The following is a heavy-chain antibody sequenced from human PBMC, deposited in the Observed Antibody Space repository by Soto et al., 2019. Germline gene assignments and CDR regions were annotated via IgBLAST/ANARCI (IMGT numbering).Heavy chain of an antibody. CDR2: ISSSSSTI. CDR1: GFTFSSYS. CDR3: ARVLDTAMVYYYYGMDV. V-gene: IGHV3-48*02. J-gene: IGHJ6*02. D-gene: IGHD5-18*01. Sequence: PGGSLRLSCAASGFTFSSYSMNWVRQAPGKGLEWVSYISSSSSTIYYADSVKGRFTISRDNAKNSLYLQMNSPRDEDTAVYYCARVLDTAMVYYYYGMDVWGQGTTVTVSS.